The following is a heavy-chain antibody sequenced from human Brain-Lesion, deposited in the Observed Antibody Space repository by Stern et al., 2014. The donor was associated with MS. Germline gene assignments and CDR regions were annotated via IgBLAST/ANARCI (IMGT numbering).Heavy chain of an antibody. Sequence: VQLLESGPGLVKPSETLSLTCTVSGGFISRSSYYWAWIRQPPGKGLEWIGSIYYSGSTDYTPSLKNRVTIPLDTSGNQFSLKLPAVTAADTAIYYCARRELDGGFDLRYNWFDPWGQGTLVTVSS. CDR3: ARRELDGGFDLRYNWFDP. CDR1: GGFISRSSYY. V-gene: IGHV4-39*01. D-gene: IGHD5-12*01. CDR2: IYYSGST. J-gene: IGHJ5*02.